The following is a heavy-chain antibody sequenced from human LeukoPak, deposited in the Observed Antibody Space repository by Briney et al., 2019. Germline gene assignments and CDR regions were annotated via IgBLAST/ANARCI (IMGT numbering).Heavy chain of an antibody. CDR2: ISGSGDST. CDR3: AKAYITVQPFDY. D-gene: IGHD6-19*01. V-gene: IGHV3-23*01. Sequence: PGGSLRLSCAASGFTFNNYAMSWARQAPGKGLEWVSAISGSGDSTYYADSVKGRFTISRDNSKNTLYLQMDSLRVEDTAVYYCAKAYITVQPFDYWGQGTLVTVSS. CDR1: GFTFNNYA. J-gene: IGHJ4*02.